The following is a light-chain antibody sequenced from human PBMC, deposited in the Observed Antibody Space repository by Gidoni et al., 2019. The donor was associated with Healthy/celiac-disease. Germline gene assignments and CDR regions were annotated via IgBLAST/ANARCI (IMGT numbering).Light chain of an antibody. V-gene: IGKV3-11*01. CDR3: QQRSTWPPRLT. CDR1: QSVGTS. J-gene: IGKJ4*01. Sequence: EIVLTQSPATLSLSPGERATLSCRASQSVGTSLAWYQQKPGQAPRLLIYDASNRATGIPARFSGSGSGTDFTLTISSLEPEDFAVYYCQQRSTWPPRLTFGGGTKVEI. CDR2: DAS.